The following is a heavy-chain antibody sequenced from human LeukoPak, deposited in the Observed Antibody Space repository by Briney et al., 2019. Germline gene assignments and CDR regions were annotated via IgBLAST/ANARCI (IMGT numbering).Heavy chain of an antibody. CDR2: IIPIFGTA. Sequence: SVKVSCKASGGTFSSYAISWVRQAPGQGLEGMGRIIPIFGTANYAQKFQGRVTITTDESTSTAYMELSSLRSEDTAVYYCARRVDYYDSSGYPEYYQHWGQGTLVTVSS. D-gene: IGHD3-22*01. CDR3: ARRVDYYDSSGYPEYYQH. V-gene: IGHV1-69*05. CDR1: GGTFSSYA. J-gene: IGHJ1*01.